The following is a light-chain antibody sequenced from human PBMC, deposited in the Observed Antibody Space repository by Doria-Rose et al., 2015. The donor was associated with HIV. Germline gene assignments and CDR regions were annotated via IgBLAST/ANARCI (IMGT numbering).Light chain of an antibody. CDR3: RQYGPARGT. CDR1: QRVKSSY. J-gene: IGKJ5*01. Sequence: TQSPGTLSLSPGERATLSCRASQRVKSSYLAWYQHVPGQAPRLLIYDASTSATGIPDRFSGSGSGTYFTLTISRLEPEDVAVYYCRQYGPARGTFGQGTRLEIK. V-gene: IGKV3-20*01. CDR2: DAS.